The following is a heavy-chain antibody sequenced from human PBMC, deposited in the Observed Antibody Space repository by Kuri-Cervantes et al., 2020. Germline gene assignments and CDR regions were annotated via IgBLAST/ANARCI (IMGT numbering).Heavy chain of an antibody. CDR3: ATAGDDSSGYLRFDP. Sequence: SETLSLTCTVSGGSVSSGSYYWSWIRQPPGKGLEWIGYIYYSGSTNYNPSLKSRVTISVDRSKNQFSLKLSSVTAADTAVYYCATAGDDSSGYLRFDPWGQGTLVTVSS. V-gene: IGHV4-61*01. CDR2: IYYSGST. CDR1: GGSVSSGSYY. D-gene: IGHD3-22*01. J-gene: IGHJ5*02.